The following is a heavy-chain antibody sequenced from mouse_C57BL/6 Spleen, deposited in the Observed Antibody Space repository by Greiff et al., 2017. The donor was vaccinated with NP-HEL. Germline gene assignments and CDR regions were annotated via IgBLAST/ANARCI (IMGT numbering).Heavy chain of an antibody. Sequence: QVQLQQPGAELVMPGASVKLSCKASGYTFTSYWMHWVKQRPGQGLEWIGEIDPSYSYTNYNQKFKGKSTLTVDKSSSTAYMQLSSLTSEDSAVYYCARRGESTYFYYYAMDYWGQGTSVTVSS. J-gene: IGHJ4*01. CDR3: ARRGESTYFYYYAMDY. CDR2: IDPSYSYT. CDR1: GYTFTSYW. D-gene: IGHD5-1*01. V-gene: IGHV1-69*01.